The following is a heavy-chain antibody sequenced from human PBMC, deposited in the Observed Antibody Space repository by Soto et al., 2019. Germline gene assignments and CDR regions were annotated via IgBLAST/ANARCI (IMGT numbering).Heavy chain of an antibody. V-gene: IGHV3-74*01. J-gene: IGHJ4*02. CDR3: AYDRCGDKDF. CDR2: VNPDGTIT. CDR1: GYTFSHYW. D-gene: IGHD2-21*01. Sequence: EVQLVESGGDLVQPGGSLRLSCAASGYTFSHYWMHWVRQAPGKGLVWVSRVNPDGTITTYADSVKGRFTISRDNAENTLYFRMNSLEVEATALYSCAYDRCGDKDFWGQGTPVTVSS.